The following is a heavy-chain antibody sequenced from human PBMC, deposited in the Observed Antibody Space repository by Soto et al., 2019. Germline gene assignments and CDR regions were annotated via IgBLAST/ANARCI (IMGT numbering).Heavy chain of an antibody. CDR2: INPSGGST. D-gene: IGHD5-18*01. J-gene: IGHJ4*02. CDR3: ARDLGDVDTAMVTGIGYFDY. CDR1: GYTFTSYY. V-gene: IGHV1-46*01. Sequence: ASVKVSCKASGYTFTSYYMHWVRQAPGQGLEWMGIINPSGGSTSYAQKFQGRVTMTRDTSTSTVYMELSSLRSEDTAVYYCARDLGDVDTAMVTGIGYFDYWGQGTLVTVSS.